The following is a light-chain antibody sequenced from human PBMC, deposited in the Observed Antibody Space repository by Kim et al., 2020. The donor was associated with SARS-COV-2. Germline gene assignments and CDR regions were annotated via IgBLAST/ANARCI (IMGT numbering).Light chain of an antibody. CDR3: NSRDSSGNHRE. CDR2: GKN. Sequence: SSELTQDPAVSVALGQTVRITCQGDSLRSYYASWYQQKPGQAPVLVIYGKNNRPSGIPDRFSGSSSGNTASLTVTVAQAEDEADYYCNSRDSSGNHREFG. V-gene: IGLV3-19*01. J-gene: IGLJ3*02. CDR1: SLRSYY.